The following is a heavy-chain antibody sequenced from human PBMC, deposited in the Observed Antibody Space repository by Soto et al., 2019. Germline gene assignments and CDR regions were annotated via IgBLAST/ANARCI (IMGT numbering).Heavy chain of an antibody. CDR1: GYTFTSYG. CDR3: ARDWGPSIAARSEGKYNWLDP. V-gene: IGHV1-18*04. D-gene: IGHD6-6*01. CDR2: ISAYNGNT. J-gene: IGHJ5*02. Sequence: ASVKVSCKASGYTFTSYGISWVRQAPGQGLEWMGWISAYNGNTNYAQKLQGRVTMTTDTSTSTAYMELRSLRSDDTAVYYCARDWGPSIAARSEGKYNWLDPWGQGTLVTVSS.